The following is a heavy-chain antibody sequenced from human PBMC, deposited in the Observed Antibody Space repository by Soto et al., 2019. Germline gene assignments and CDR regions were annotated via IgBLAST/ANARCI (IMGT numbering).Heavy chain of an antibody. D-gene: IGHD4-17*01. V-gene: IGHV1-69*13. CDR1: GYTFTSYA. Sequence: SVKVSCKASGYTFTSYAISWVRQAPGQGLEWMGGIIPIFGTANYAQKFQGRVTITADESTSTAYMELSSLRSEDTAVYYCARDRSLTSPMTTVTTLDYWGQGTLVTVSS. CDR3: ARDRSLTSPMTTVTTLDY. CDR2: IIPIFGTA. J-gene: IGHJ4*02.